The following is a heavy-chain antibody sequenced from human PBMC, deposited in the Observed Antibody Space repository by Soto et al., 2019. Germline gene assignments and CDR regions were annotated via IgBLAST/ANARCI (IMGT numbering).Heavy chain of an antibody. Sequence: PGGSLRLSCAASGFTVSSNYMSWVRQAPGKGLEWVSVIYSGGSTYYADSVKGRFTISRDNSKNTLYLQMNSLRAEDTAVYYCARDRKVAYSYYYGMDVWGQGTTVTVFS. J-gene: IGHJ6*02. V-gene: IGHV3-66*01. D-gene: IGHD2-15*01. CDR1: GFTVSSNY. CDR2: IYSGGST. CDR3: ARDRKVAYSYYYGMDV.